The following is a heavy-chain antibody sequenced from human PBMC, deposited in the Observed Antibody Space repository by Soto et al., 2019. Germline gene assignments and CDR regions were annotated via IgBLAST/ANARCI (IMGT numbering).Heavy chain of an antibody. Sequence: ESGGGLVQPGRSLRLSCAASGFTFEDYAMHWVRQAPGKGLEWGSGISWDSVTIGYGDSVKGRFTISRDNARNSLYLQMNSLRAEDTALYYCAKEIPHDYNSSGRTPHNWFGPWGQGTLVTVSS. D-gene: IGHD3-10*01. V-gene: IGHV3-9*01. CDR3: AKEIPHDYNSSGRTPHNWFGP. CDR1: GFTFEDYA. J-gene: IGHJ5*02. CDR2: ISWDSVTI.